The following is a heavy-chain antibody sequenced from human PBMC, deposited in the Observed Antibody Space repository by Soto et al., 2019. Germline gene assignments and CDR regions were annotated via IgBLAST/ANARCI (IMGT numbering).Heavy chain of an antibody. CDR2: ISGHNGNT. V-gene: IGHV1-18*01. CDR1: GYTFTRFG. D-gene: IGHD6-6*01. Sequence: QVPLVQSGTEVKKPGASVKVSCKASGYTFTRFGINWVRQAPGQGLEWMGWISGHNGNTHSAQNFQGRVTVTTDTSTRTAYMERRSLRSDDTAVYYCAGDFGAGGQLVGGFDYWGQGTLVTVSS. J-gene: IGHJ4*02. CDR3: AGDFGAGGQLVGGFDY.